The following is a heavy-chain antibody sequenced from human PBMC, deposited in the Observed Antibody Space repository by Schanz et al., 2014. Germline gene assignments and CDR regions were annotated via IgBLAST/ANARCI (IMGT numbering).Heavy chain of an antibody. CDR2: ISHDGSIQ. Sequence: VQLVESGGGLVQPGGSLRLSCAASGFTFSSYSMNWVRQAPGKGLEWVTIISHDGSIQYGADSVKGRFTISRDNAKSSLYLQMNSLRDEDTAVYYCAATTILADWGQGTLVAVSS. CDR3: AATTILAD. J-gene: IGHJ4*02. CDR1: GFTFSSYS. V-gene: IGHV3-33*08. D-gene: IGHD3-3*01.